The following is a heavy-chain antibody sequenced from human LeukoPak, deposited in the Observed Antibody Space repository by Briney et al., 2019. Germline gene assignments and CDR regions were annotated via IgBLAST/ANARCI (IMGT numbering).Heavy chain of an antibody. Sequence: PGGSLRLSCAVSGITLSNYGMSWVRQAPGKGLEWVAGISDSGGRTNYADSVKGRFTISRDNPKNTLYLQMNSLRPEDTAVYFCAKRGVVIRVILVGFHKEAYYFDSWGPGVLVTVSS. CDR3: AKRGVVIRVILVGFHKEAYYFDS. CDR2: ISDSGGRT. D-gene: IGHD3-22*01. J-gene: IGHJ4*02. CDR1: GITLSNYG. V-gene: IGHV3-23*01.